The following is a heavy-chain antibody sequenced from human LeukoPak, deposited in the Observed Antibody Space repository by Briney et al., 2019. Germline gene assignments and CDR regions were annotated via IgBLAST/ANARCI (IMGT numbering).Heavy chain of an antibody. CDR1: GFTFSSYE. CDR2: IKRKTDGGTT. Sequence: GGSLRLSCAASGFTFSSYEMNWVRQAPGKGLEWVGRIKRKTDGGTTDYAAPVKGRFTISRDDSKNTLYLQMNSLKIEDTAVYYCITTYGSGSYRLGYWGQGTLVTVSS. CDR3: ITTYGSGSYRLGY. J-gene: IGHJ4*02. D-gene: IGHD3-10*01. V-gene: IGHV3-15*07.